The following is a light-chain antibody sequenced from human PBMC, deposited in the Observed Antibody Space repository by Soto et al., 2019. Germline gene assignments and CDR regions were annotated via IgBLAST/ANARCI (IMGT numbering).Light chain of an antibody. CDR3: QQRSNWPIT. V-gene: IGKV3-11*01. CDR1: QSVSSN. J-gene: IGKJ5*01. CDR2: DAS. Sequence: EIVMTQSPATLSVSPGEGATLSCRASQSVSSNLAWYQQKPGQAPRLLIYDASNRATGISARFSGSGSGTDFTLTISSLEPEDFAVYYCQQRSNWPITFGQGTRLEIK.